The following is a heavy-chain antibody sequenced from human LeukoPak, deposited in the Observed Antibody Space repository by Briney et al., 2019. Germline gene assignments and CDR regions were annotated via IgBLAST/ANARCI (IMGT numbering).Heavy chain of an antibody. CDR1: GGSISSGGYS. CDR2: IYHSGST. V-gene: IGHV4-30-2*01. D-gene: IGHD6-19*01. Sequence: TASETLSLTCAVSGGSISSGGYSWSWIRQPPGKGLEWIGYIYHSGSTYYNPSLKSRVTISVDRSKNQFSLKLSSVTAADTAVYYCARDRGSSGYSSAIIDYWGQGTLVTVSS. CDR3: ARDRGSSGYSSAIIDY. J-gene: IGHJ4*02.